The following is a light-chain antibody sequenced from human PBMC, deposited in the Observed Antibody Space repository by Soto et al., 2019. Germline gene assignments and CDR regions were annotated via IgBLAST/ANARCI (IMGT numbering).Light chain of an antibody. J-gene: IGKJ4*01. V-gene: IGKV1-39*01. CDR1: QSISSY. CDR2: AAS. CDR3: QQSYSTPLT. Sequence: DIQMTQSPSSLSASVGDRVTITCRASQSISSYLNWYQQKPGKAPKLLIYAASSLQSGVPSRFSGCGSGTDFTLTISSXQPEDFATYYCQQSYSTPLTFGGGTKVDIK.